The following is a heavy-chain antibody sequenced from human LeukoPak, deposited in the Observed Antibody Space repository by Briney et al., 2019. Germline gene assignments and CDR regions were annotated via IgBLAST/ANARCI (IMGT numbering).Heavy chain of an antibody. Sequence: ASVKVSCKASGYTFTSYAMNWVRQAPGQGLEWMGWINTNTGNPTYAQGFTGRFVFSLDTSVSTAYLQISSLKAEDTAVYYCARGYYYDSSSYRQIIDYWGQGTLVTVSS. J-gene: IGHJ4*02. CDR3: ARGYYYDSSSYRQIIDY. D-gene: IGHD3-22*01. CDR2: INTNTGNP. V-gene: IGHV7-4-1*02. CDR1: GYTFTSYA.